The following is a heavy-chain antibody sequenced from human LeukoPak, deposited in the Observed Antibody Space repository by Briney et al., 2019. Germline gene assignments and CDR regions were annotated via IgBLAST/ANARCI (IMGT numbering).Heavy chain of an antibody. CDR3: ARPCTGSGDAFDI. CDR1: GYGFTSYW. V-gene: IGHV5-51*01. CDR2: IYPGDSDT. D-gene: IGHD2-8*02. J-gene: IGHJ3*02. Sequence: GESLKISCKGSGYGFTSYWIGWVRQMPGKGLEWMGIIYPGDSDTRYSPSFQGQVTISADKSISTAYLPWSSLKASDTAMYYCARPCTGSGDAFDIWGKGTMVTVSS.